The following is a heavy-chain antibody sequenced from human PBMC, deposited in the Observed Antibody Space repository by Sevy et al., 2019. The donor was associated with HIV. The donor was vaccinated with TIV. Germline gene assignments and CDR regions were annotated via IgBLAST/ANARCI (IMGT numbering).Heavy chain of an antibody. D-gene: IGHD6-6*01. CDR1: GGSISSSSYY. CDR3: ARHRGEQLAEGENYFDY. Sequence: SETLSLTCTVSGGSISSSSYYWGWIRQPPGKGLEWIGSIYYSGSTYYNPSLKSRVTISVDTSKNQFSLKLSSVTAADTAVYYCARHRGEQLAEGENYFDYWGQGTLVTVSS. V-gene: IGHV4-39*01. J-gene: IGHJ4*02. CDR2: IYYSGST.